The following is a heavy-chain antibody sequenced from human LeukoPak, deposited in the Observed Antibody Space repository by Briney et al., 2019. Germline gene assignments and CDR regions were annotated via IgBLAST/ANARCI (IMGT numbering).Heavy chain of an antibody. CDR1: GYTFTGYY. J-gene: IGHJ5*02. D-gene: IGHD2-15*01. Sequence: ASVKVSCKASGYTFTGYYIHWVRQAPGQGLEWMGWINPNSGGTNYAQKFQGRVTMTRDTSISTAYMELSRLRSDDTAVYYCARELGYCSGGSCRFDPWGQGTLVTVSS. CDR3: ARELGYCSGGSCRFDP. CDR2: INPNSGGT. V-gene: IGHV1-2*02.